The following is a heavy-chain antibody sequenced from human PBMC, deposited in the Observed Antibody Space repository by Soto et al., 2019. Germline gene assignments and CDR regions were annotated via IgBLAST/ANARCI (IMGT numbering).Heavy chain of an antibody. Sequence: QVQLRESGPGLVKPSQTLSLTCTVSGGSISSGGYNWSWIRQPPGKGLEWIGYIFHTGNTYYNPSLKRRVTISVDTSQNQFSLRLSSVTAADTALCYCAIDLGKLITPAQWGQGVLVTVSS. D-gene: IGHD7-27*01. V-gene: IGHV4-31*03. CDR3: AIDLGKLITPAQ. J-gene: IGHJ1*01. CDR2: IFHTGNT. CDR1: GGSISSGGYN.